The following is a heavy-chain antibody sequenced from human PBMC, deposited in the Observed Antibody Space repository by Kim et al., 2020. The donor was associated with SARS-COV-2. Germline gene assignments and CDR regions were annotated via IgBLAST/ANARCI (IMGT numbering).Heavy chain of an antibody. J-gene: IGHJ6*02. D-gene: IGHD2-2*01. V-gene: IGHV4-4*02. CDR3: ARNIVVEPTTFAGGGYYYYALDV. CDR2: IYHTGST. CDR1: GGSISSSNW. Sequence: SETLSLTCGVSGGSISSSNWWSWVRQSPGKGLEWIGEIYHTGSTKYNPSLKSRVSMSVDKSKNEFSLKLSSVTAADTAVYFCARNIVVEPTTFAGGGYYYYALDVWGQGTTVTVSS.